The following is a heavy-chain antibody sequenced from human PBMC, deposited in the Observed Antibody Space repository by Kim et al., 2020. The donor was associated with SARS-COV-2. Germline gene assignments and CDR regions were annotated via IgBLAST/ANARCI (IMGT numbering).Heavy chain of an antibody. CDR1: GGSISSSSYY. J-gene: IGHJ4*02. CDR3: ARLYDSSGYYYPAFDY. Sequence: SETLSLICSVSGGSISSSSYYWGWIRQPPGKGLEWIGSIYYSGSTYYNPSLKSRVTISVDTSKNQFSLKLSSVNAADTAVYYCARLYDSSGYYYPAFDYWGQGTLVTVSS. CDR2: IYYSGST. V-gene: IGHV4-39*01. D-gene: IGHD3-22*01.